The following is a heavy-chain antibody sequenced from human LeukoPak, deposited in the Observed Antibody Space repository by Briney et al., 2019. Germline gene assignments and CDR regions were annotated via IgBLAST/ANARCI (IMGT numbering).Heavy chain of an antibody. Sequence: VASVKVSCKASGGTFSSYAISWVRQAPGQGLEWMGGIIPIFGTANYAQKFQGRVTITADESTSTAYMELSSLRSEDTAVYYCASVLTDFWSGYWNYYYYNMDVWGKGTTVTVSS. D-gene: IGHD3-3*01. V-gene: IGHV1-69*13. CDR3: ASVLTDFWSGYWNYYYYNMDV. CDR1: GGTFSSYA. CDR2: IIPIFGTA. J-gene: IGHJ6*03.